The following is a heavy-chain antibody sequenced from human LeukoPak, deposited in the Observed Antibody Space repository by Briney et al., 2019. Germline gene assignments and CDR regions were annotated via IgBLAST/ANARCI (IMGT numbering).Heavy chain of an antibody. V-gene: IGHV1-8*01. CDR2: MNPNSGNT. J-gene: IGHJ5*02. CDR3: ARGSIGSGSYHFDP. Sequence: ASVKVSCKASGYTFTSYDINWVRQATGQGLEWMGWMNPNSGNTGYARKFQGRVTMTRNTSISTAYMELSSLRSEDTAVYYCARGSIGSGSYHFDPWGQGTLVTVSS. D-gene: IGHD3-10*01. CDR1: GYTFTSYD.